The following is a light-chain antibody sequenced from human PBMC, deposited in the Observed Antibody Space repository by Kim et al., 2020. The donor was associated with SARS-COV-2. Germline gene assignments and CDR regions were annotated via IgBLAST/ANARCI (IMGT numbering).Light chain of an antibody. V-gene: IGKV3-20*01. CDR1: QSVSSNY. J-gene: IGKJ1*01. CDR2: AAS. CDR3: QQYGDTPRT. Sequence: SPGERATRSCRASQSVSSNYLAWYQQKPGQAPRLLIYAASRRAIDIPDRFTGSGSGTDFTLSISRLEPEDFAVYYCQQYGDTPRTFGQGTKVDIK.